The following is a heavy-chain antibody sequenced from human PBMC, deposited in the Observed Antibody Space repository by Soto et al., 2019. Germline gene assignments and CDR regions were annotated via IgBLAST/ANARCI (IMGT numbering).Heavy chain of an antibody. CDR3: ARDDYDFWSGFPWFDP. J-gene: IGHJ5*02. D-gene: IGHD3-3*01. CDR1: GFTFSSYW. CDR2: IKQDGSEK. V-gene: IGHV3-7*01. Sequence: PGGSLRLSCAASGFTFSSYWMSRVRQAPGKGLEWVANIKQDGSEKYYVDSVKGRFTISRDNAKNSLYLQTNSLGAEDTAVYYCARDDYDFWSGFPWFDPWGQGTLVTVSS.